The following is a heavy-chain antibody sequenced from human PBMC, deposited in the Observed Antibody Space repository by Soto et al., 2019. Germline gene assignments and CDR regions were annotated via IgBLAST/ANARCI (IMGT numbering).Heavy chain of an antibody. V-gene: IGHV3-13*01. CDR1: GFTFSSYD. Sequence: ESGGGLVQPGGSLRLSCAASGFTFSSYDMHWVRQATGKGLEWVSAIGTAGDTYYPGSVKGRFTISRENAKNSLYLQMNSLRAEDTAVYYCARADRPNYYYYGMDVWGQGTTVTVSS. J-gene: IGHJ6*02. CDR3: ARADRPNYYYYGMDV. CDR2: IGTAGDT.